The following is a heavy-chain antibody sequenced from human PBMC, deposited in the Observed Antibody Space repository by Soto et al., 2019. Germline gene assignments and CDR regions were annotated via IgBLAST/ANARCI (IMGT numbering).Heavy chain of an antibody. Sequence: SVKVSCKASGGTFSSYAISWVRQAPGQGLEWMGGIIPIFGTANYAQKFQGRVTITADESTSTAYMELNSLRSEDTAVYYCAKRYCSSTSCSNYYYYYGMDVWGQGTTVTVSS. CDR3: AKRYCSSTSCSNYYYYYGMDV. V-gene: IGHV1-69*13. CDR2: IIPIFGTA. D-gene: IGHD2-2*01. CDR1: GGTFSSYA. J-gene: IGHJ6*02.